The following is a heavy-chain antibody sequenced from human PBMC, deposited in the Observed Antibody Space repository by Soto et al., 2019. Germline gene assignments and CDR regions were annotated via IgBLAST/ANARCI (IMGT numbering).Heavy chain of an antibody. V-gene: IGHV3-30-3*01. D-gene: IGHD2-2*01. Sequence: QVLLVDSGGGVVQPGRSLRLSCAASGFTFSSYAMNWVRQAPGKGLEWVALISHDGINKYYADSVRGRFTICRDSSMNTMYLQMNCVRAVDTVVYYCGRCNSTSWHLGSDYWGQGSLVTVSS. CDR1: GFTFSSYA. J-gene: IGHJ4*02. CDR3: GRCNSTSWHLGSDY. CDR2: ISHDGINK.